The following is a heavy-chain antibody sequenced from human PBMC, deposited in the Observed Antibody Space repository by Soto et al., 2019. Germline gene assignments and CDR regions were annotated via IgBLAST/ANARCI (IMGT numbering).Heavy chain of an antibody. CDR2: MNPNSGNT. CDR3: ATDGALESATVDYYYYSGMDV. D-gene: IGHD1-1*01. J-gene: IGHJ6*02. Sequence: ASLKVSCKASGYTFTSYDINWVRQATGQGLEWMGWMNPNSGNTGYAQKFQGRVTMTRDTSISTAYMELSSLRSEDTAVYYCATDGALESATVDYYYYSGMDVWGQGTTVTVYS. V-gene: IGHV1-8*01. CDR1: GYTFTSYD.